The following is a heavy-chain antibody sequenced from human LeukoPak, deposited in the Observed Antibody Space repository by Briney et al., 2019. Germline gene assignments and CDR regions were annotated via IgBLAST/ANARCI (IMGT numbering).Heavy chain of an antibody. Sequence: GGSLRLSCAASGLTFSSYWMSWVRQAPGRGRERVANIKQDGSEKYYVDSVKGRFAISRDNAKNSLYLQMNSLRADDTAVYYCARDSGFGELLSYYFDYWGQGTLVTVSS. CDR1: GLTFSSYW. V-gene: IGHV3-7*01. J-gene: IGHJ4*02. D-gene: IGHD3-10*01. CDR2: IKQDGSEK. CDR3: ARDSGFGELLSYYFDY.